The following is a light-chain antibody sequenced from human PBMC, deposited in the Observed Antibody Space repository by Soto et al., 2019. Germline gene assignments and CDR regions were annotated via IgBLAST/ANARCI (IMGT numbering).Light chain of an antibody. CDR2: GAS. J-gene: IGKJ2*01. CDR1: QSVSSN. V-gene: IGKV3-15*01. CDR3: QQYNNWHLYT. Sequence: EIVMTQSPATLSVSPGERATLSCRASQSVSSNLAWYQQKPGQAPRLLIYGASTRATGIPARFSGSGSGTEFTLTISSLQSEDVAVYYCQQYNNWHLYTFGQGTKLEIK.